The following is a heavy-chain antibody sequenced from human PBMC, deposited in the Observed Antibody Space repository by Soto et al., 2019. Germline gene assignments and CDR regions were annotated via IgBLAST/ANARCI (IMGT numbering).Heavy chain of an antibody. CDR1: GFTFSNAW. V-gene: IGHV3-15*01. D-gene: IGHD6-13*01. J-gene: IGHJ4*02. CDR3: TTEAAAGTALDY. Sequence: GGSLRLSCAASGFTFSNAWMSWVRQAPGKGLEWVGRIKSKTDGGTTDYAAPVKGRFTISRDDSKNTLYLQMNSLKTEDTAVYYCTTEAAAGTALDYWGQGTLVTVSS. CDR2: IKSKTDGGTT.